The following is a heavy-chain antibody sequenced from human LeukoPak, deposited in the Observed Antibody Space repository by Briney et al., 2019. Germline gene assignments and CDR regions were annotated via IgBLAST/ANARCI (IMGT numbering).Heavy chain of an antibody. J-gene: IGHJ5*02. Sequence: PGGSLRLSCAASGFTFSSYAMSWVRQAPGKGLEWVSAISGSGGSTYYADSVKGRFTISRDNSKNSLYLQMNSLRAEDTAVYYCARAGDFWSGQAGWFDPWGQGTLVTVSS. CDR2: ISGSGGST. V-gene: IGHV3-23*01. D-gene: IGHD3-3*01. CDR1: GFTFSSYA. CDR3: ARAGDFWSGQAGWFDP.